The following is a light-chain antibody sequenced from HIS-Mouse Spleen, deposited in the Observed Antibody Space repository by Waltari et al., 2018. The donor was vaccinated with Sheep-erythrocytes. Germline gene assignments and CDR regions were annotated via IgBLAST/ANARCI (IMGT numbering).Light chain of an antibody. Sequence: SYELTQPPSVSVSPGQTASITCSGDKLGDKYACWYQQKPGQSPVLVIYQDSKRPSGIPERFSCSNTGNTATLTIGGTQAMDEADYYCQAWDSSTYVFGTGTKVTVL. CDR2: QDS. CDR3: QAWDSSTYV. V-gene: IGLV3-1*01. CDR1: KLGDKY. J-gene: IGLJ1*01.